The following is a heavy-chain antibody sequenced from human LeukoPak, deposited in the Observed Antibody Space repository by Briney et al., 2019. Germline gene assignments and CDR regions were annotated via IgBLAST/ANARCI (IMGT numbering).Heavy chain of an antibody. CDR3: ATNSGYDERIYYYYHYYMDV. Sequence: GGSLRLSCAASGFTFSSYAMSWVRQAPGKGLEWVSAISGSGGSTYYADSVKGRFTISRDNSKNTLYLQMNSLRAEDTAVYYCATNSGYDERIYYYYHYYMDVWGKGTTVTVSS. V-gene: IGHV3-23*01. D-gene: IGHD5-12*01. CDR2: ISGSGGST. J-gene: IGHJ6*03. CDR1: GFTFSSYA.